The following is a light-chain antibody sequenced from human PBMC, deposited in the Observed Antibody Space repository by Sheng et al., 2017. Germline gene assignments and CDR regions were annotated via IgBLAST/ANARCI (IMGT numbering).Light chain of an antibody. CDR3: QSTDDSDTYV. J-gene: IGLJ1*01. CDR2: KDS. V-gene: IGLV3-25*03. CDR1: QLPKQY. Sequence: SYELTQPPSVSVSPGQTATITCSGDQLPKQYAYWYQQKPGQAPVLLIYKDSERPSEIPERFSGSSSGTTVTLTISGVQAEDEADYYFQSTDDSDTYVFGTGTKVTVL.